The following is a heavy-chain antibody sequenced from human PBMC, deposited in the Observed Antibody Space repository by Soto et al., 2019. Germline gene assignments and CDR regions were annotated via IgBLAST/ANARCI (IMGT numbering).Heavy chain of an antibody. J-gene: IGHJ3*02. Sequence: SVKVSCKASGCTFSSYAISWVRQAPGQGLEWMGGIIPIFGTANYAQKFQGRVTITADESTSTAYMELSSLRSEDTAVYYCATGYYYDSSGTIDAFDIRGQGKRV. CDR3: ATGYYYDSSGTIDAFDI. CDR1: GCTFSSYA. CDR2: IIPIFGTA. D-gene: IGHD3-22*01. V-gene: IGHV1-69*13.